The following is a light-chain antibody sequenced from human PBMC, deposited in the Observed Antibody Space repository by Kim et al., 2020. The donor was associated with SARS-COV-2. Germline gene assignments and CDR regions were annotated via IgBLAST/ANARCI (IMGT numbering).Light chain of an antibody. CDR2: RAS. CDR1: QSVTTS. V-gene: IGKV1-5*03. Sequence: SASVGDRVAITCRASQSVTTSLAWFQQKPGKAPKVLIYRASILKNGVPSRFSGSGSGTEFTLTISSLQPDDSATYYCQQYHSYHGNFDQGTKLEI. CDR3: QQYHSYHGN. J-gene: IGKJ2*02.